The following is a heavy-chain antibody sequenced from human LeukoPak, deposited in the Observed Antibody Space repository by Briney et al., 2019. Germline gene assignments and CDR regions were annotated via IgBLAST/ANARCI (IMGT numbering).Heavy chain of an antibody. CDR2: INTGGSST. V-gene: IGHV3-74*01. D-gene: IGHD2-2*01. CDR3: ARFRVPAHYYFDY. Sequence: GGSLRLSCAASGFTFSSYGMHWVRQAPGKGLVWVSRINTGGSSTNYADSVKGRFTISRDNAKNTLYLQMNSLRAEDTAVYYCARFRVPAHYYFDYWGQGTLVTVSS. J-gene: IGHJ4*02. CDR1: GFTFSSYG.